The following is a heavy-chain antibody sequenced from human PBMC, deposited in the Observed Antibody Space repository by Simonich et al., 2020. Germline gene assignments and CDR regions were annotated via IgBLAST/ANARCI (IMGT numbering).Heavy chain of an antibody. CDR2: IYYSGST. V-gene: IGHV4-59*08. CDR3: ARLPDY. Sequence: QVQLQESGPGLVKPSETLSLTCTVSGGSNSSYYWSWIRQPPGKGLEWIGYIYYSGSTNYTPSLKSRVTISVDTSKNQFSLKLSSVTAADTAVNYCARLPDYWGQGTLVTVSS. CDR1: GGSNSSYY. J-gene: IGHJ4*02.